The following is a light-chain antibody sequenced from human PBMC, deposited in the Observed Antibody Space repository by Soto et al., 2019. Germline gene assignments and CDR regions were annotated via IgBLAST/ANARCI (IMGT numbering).Light chain of an antibody. J-gene: IGLJ1*01. Sequence: QSALTQPASVSGSPGQSITISCSGGSSDVGNYNRVSWYQHHPGKAPKLIIYEVTKRPSGVPDRFSGSRSGTTASLTVSGLQAEDEADYYCGSYAGGNTFVFGTGTKLTVL. CDR1: SSDVGNYNR. V-gene: IGLV2-23*02. CDR3: GSYAGGNTFV. CDR2: EVT.